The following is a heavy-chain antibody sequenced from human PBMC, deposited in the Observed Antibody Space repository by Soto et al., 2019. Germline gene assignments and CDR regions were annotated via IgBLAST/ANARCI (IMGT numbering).Heavy chain of an antibody. D-gene: IGHD2-15*01. V-gene: IGHV1-58*02. Sequence: ASVKVSCKASGFTFTSSAMQWVRQARGQRLEWIGWIVVGSGNTNYAQKFQERVTITRDMSTSTAYMELSSLRSEDTAVYYCAAVFEEEYCSGGSCLGAFDIWGQGTMVTVSS. CDR3: AAVFEEEYCSGGSCLGAFDI. J-gene: IGHJ3*02. CDR2: IVVGSGNT. CDR1: GFTFTSSA.